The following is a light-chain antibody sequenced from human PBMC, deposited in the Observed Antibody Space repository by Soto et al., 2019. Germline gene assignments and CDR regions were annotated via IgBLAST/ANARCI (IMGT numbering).Light chain of an antibody. CDR1: SSDVGAYSY. CDR3: SSFTTSTTVV. V-gene: IGLV2-14*01. J-gene: IGLJ2*01. CDR2: DVS. Sequence: QSVLTQPASVSGSPGQSITISCTGTSSDVGAYSYVSWYQQHPGKAPKLMIYDVSNRPSGVSNRFSGSKSGNTASLTISGLQAEDEADYYCSSFTTSTTVVFGGGTQLTVL.